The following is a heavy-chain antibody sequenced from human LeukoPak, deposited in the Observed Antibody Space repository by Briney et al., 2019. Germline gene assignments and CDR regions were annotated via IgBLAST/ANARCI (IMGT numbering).Heavy chain of an antibody. CDR2: ISGSGVST. J-gene: IGHJ5*02. CDR1: GFTFSSYA. D-gene: IGHD2-2*01. Sequence: GGSLRLSCAASGFTFSSYAMSWVRQAPGKGLEWVSAISGSGVSTYYADSVKGRFTISTDNSKNTLYLQMNSLRAEDTAVYYCAKEGYCSSTSCWFDPWGQGTLVTVSS. V-gene: IGHV3-23*01. CDR3: AKEGYCSSTSCWFDP.